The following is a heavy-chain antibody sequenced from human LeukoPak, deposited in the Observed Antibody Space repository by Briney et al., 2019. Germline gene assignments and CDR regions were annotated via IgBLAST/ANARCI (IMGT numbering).Heavy chain of an antibody. J-gene: IGHJ4*02. CDR2: ISTSSSHI. V-gene: IGHV3-21*01. D-gene: IGHD6-13*01. CDR3: ARVYSTSWYPFDY. Sequence: GGSLRLSCAASGFTFSDYKMNWVRQAPGKGLEWVSSISTSSSHIYYADAVKGRFTISRDNAKNSLFLQMNSLRAEDTAIYYCARVYSTSWYPFDYWGQGTLVTVSS. CDR1: GFTFSDYK.